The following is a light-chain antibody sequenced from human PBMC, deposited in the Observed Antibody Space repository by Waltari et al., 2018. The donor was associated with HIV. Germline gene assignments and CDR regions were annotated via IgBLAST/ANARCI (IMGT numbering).Light chain of an antibody. Sequence: DIVVTQSPDSLPVSLGERATINCKYSPSVLSRRDNNNYLAWYQQKPGQPPRLLIYWASIRESGVPDRFSGSGSGTDFTLTISSLQAEDVAVYYCQQFSITPITFGQGTRLEI. V-gene: IGKV4-1*01. CDR1: PSVLSRRDNNNY. J-gene: IGKJ5*01. CDR3: QQFSITPIT. CDR2: WAS.